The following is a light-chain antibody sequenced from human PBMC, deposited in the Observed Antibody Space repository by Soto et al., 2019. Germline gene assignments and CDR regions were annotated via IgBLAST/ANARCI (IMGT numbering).Light chain of an antibody. J-gene: IGKJ1*01. CDR1: QSVSSS. V-gene: IGKV3-15*01. Sequence: DMVMTQSPATLSVSPGERDTLSCRASQSVSSSLAWYQQKPGRSPRLLIYGASTRAIGIPVRFSGSGSGTEYTLTISSLQFEDFAVYYCLQYNNWWTFGQGTKVEIK. CDR2: GAS. CDR3: LQYNNWWT.